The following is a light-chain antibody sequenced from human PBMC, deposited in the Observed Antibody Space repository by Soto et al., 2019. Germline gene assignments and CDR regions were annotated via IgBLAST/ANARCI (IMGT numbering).Light chain of an antibody. CDR3: MSYTSSLSVV. CDR2: DVS. CDR1: STDVGGGND. V-gene: IGLV2-14*01. J-gene: IGLJ2*01. Sequence: QSALTQPASVSGSPGQSITISCTGTSTDVGGGNDVSWYQQLPGKAPKLMIYDVSNRPSGVPDRFSGSKSGNTASLTISGLQAEDEADYYCMSYTSSLSVVFGGGTKLTVL.